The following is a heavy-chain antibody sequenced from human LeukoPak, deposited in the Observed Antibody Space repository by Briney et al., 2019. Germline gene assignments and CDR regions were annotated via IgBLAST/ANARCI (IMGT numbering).Heavy chain of an antibody. V-gene: IGHV3-23*01. CDR2: ISDSAVGT. Sequence: GGSLRLSCATSGFTFSNYAMSWVRQAPGKGLEWVSIISDSAVGTYYTDSVKGRFTISRDNSKNTLYLQMNSLRAEDTAVYYCAGGYYTVLDYWGQGTLVTVSS. CDR1: GFTFSNYA. J-gene: IGHJ4*02. CDR3: AGGYYTVLDY. D-gene: IGHD3-3*01.